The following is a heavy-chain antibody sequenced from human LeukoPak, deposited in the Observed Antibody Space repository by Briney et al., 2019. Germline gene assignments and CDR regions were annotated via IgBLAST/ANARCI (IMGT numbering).Heavy chain of an antibody. Sequence: SETLSLTCSVSSGSISSYYWSWIRQPPGKGLEWIANIYYSGSTKYNPSLKSRVTISVDTSKNHFSLKVSSVTAADTAVYYCARSKDFGDYGDWFDPWGQGTLVTVSS. CDR2: IYYSGST. CDR3: ARSKDFGDYGDWFDP. V-gene: IGHV4-59*01. J-gene: IGHJ5*02. CDR1: SGSISSYY. D-gene: IGHD4-17*01.